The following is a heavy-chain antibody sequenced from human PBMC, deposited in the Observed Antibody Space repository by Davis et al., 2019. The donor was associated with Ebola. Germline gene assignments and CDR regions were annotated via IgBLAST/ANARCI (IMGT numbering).Heavy chain of an antibody. CDR3: ARGGYCSRTSCYTEDNHFDY. CDR1: GFTFSTYA. D-gene: IGHD2-2*02. Sequence: GESLKISCAVSGFTFSTYAMSWVRQAPGKGLEWVSGISDSGGNTYYADSVQGRFTISRDNSKNTLDLQMNSLRAEDTAVYYCARGGYCSRTSCYTEDNHFDYWGQGTLVTVSS. J-gene: IGHJ4*02. CDR2: ISDSGGNT. V-gene: IGHV3-23*01.